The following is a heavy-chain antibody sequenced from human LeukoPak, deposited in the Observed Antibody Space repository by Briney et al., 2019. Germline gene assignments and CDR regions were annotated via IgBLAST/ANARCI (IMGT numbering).Heavy chain of an antibody. J-gene: IGHJ6*02. Sequence: KSSETLSLTCTVSGGSISSYYWSWIRQPPGKGLEWIGYIYYSGSTNYNPSLKSRVTISVDTSKNQFSLKLSSVTAADTAVYYCARGPYYYGSGSYYKGPYYYGMDVWGQGTTVTVSS. CDR3: ARGPYYYGSGSYYKGPYYYGMDV. D-gene: IGHD3-10*01. V-gene: IGHV4-59*01. CDR1: GGSISSYY. CDR2: IYYSGST.